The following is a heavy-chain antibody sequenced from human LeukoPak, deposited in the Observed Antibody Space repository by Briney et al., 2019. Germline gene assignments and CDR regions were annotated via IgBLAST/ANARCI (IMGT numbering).Heavy chain of an antibody. CDR1: GFTFSSYA. CDR3: ARGLTAFSSGYYYGY. D-gene: IGHD3-22*01. CDR2: ISYDGSNK. V-gene: IGHV3-30*04. Sequence: GGSLRLSCAASGFTFSSYAMHWVRQAPGKGLEWVAVISYDGSNKYYADSVKGRFTISRDNSKNTLYLQMNSLRAGDTAVYYCARGLTAFSSGYYYGYWGQGTLVTVSS. J-gene: IGHJ4*02.